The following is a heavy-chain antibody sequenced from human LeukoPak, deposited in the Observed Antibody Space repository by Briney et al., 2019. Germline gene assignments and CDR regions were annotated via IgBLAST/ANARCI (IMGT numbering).Heavy chain of an antibody. V-gene: IGHV3-23*01. CDR1: GFTFSSYA. CDR3: AKDFSGYDTCDY. D-gene: IGHD5-12*01. J-gene: IGHJ4*02. Sequence: PGGSLRLSCAASGFTFSSYAMSWVRQAPGKGLEWVSVISGSGRSTYYADSVKGRFTISRDNSKNTLYLQMNSLRAEDTAVYYCAKDFSGYDTCDYWGQGTLVTVSS. CDR2: ISGSGRST.